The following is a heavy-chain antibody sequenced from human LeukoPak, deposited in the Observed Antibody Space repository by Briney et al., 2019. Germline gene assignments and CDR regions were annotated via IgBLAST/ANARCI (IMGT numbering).Heavy chain of an antibody. CDR1: GYTFTSYG. D-gene: IGHD4-17*01. Sequence: GASVKVSCKASGYTFTSYGISWVRQAPGQGLEWMGWISAYNGNTNYAQKLQGRVTMTTDTSTSTAYMELRSLRSDDTAVYYCARDQVDGDYVNYFDYWGQGTLVTVSS. CDR3: ARDQVDGDYVNYFDY. V-gene: IGHV1-18*01. J-gene: IGHJ4*02. CDR2: ISAYNGNT.